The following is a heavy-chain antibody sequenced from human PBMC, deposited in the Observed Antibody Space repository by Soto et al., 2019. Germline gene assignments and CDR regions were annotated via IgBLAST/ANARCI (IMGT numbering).Heavy chain of an antibody. CDR3: ARSKRSGYDRGDSYYHTMDV. CDR2: ILPMFGAV. J-gene: IGHJ6*02. Sequence: QMQLVQSGAEVKKSRSSVKVSCKASGGTSSNFVITWVRQVPGQGLEWLGGILPMFGAVKYAQKFQDRLTITADRSTNTAAMELGSLRPDDTAVYYCARSKRSGYDRGDSYYHTMDVWGHGTTVTVS. V-gene: IGHV1-69*06. D-gene: IGHD2-21*02. CDR1: GGTSSNFV.